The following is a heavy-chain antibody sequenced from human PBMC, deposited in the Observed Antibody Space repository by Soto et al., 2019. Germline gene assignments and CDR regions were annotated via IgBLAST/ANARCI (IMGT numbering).Heavy chain of an antibody. CDR2: ISSSSSTI. CDR3: ARGIRWGPPPYYLYGMDV. D-gene: IGHD2-8*01. V-gene: IGHV3-48*04. J-gene: IGHJ6*02. Sequence: EVQLVESGGGLVQPGGSLRLSCAVSGFMFSSYSMNWVRQGPGKGLEWVSYISSSSSTIYYGDSVKGRFTISRDNAKNSXXLKMSSLRGEDKAVYYCARGIRWGPPPYYLYGMDVWGQGTTVIVSS. CDR1: GFMFSSYS.